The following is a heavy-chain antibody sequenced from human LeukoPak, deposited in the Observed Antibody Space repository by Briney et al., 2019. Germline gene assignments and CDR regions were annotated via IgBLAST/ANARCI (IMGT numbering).Heavy chain of an antibody. V-gene: IGHV1-8*02. Sequence: ASVKVSCKASGYTFTTYGITWVRQAPGQGLEWMGWMNPNSGNTGYAQKFQGRVTMTRNTSISTAYMELSSLRSEDTAVYYCARGSSLAVAPWGQGTLVTVSS. CDR3: ARGSSLAVAP. CDR2: MNPNSGNT. J-gene: IGHJ4*02. D-gene: IGHD6-19*01. CDR1: GYTFTTYG.